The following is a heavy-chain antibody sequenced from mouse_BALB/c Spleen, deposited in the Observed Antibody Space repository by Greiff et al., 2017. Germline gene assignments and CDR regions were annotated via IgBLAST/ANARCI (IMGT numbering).Heavy chain of an antibody. CDR1: GYTFTDYN. CDR2: INPNNGGT. V-gene: IGHV1-18*01. Sequence: VHVKQSGPELVKPGASVKIPCTASGYTFTDYNMDWVKQSHGKSLEWIGDINPNNGGTIYNQKFKGKATLTVDKSSSTAYMELRSLTSEDTAVYYCARWGAPLYAMDYWGQGTSVTVSS. CDR3: ARWGAPLYAMDY. J-gene: IGHJ4*01.